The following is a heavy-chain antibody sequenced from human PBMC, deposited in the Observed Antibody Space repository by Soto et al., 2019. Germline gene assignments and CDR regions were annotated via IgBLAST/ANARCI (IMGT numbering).Heavy chain of an antibody. V-gene: IGHV1-69*13. Sequence: SVKVSCKASGGMFSKYAISWVRQAPGQGLEWMGGIIPIFGTANYAQKFQGRVTITADESTSTAYMELSSLRSEDTAVYYCARGLIVVVPAATNRGFDYYGMDVWGQGTTVTVSS. CDR2: IIPIFGTA. CDR1: GGMFSKYA. CDR3: ARGLIVVVPAATNRGFDYYGMDV. J-gene: IGHJ6*02. D-gene: IGHD2-2*01.